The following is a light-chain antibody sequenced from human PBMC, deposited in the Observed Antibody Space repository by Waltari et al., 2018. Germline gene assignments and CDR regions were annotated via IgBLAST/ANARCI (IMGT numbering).Light chain of an antibody. CDR2: EVT. CDR3: SSYAGGNTWV. J-gene: IGLJ3*02. Sequence: QSALTQPPSASGSPGQSVTISCTGTSSDVGGYNYVPWYQQHPGKAPKLMISEVTRRPSGVPDRFSGSKSGNTASLTVSGLQAEDEADYYCSSYAGGNTWVFGGGTKLTVL. CDR1: SSDVGGYNY. V-gene: IGLV2-8*01.